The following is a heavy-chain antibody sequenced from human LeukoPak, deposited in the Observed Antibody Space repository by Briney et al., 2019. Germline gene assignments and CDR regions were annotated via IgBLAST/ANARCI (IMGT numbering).Heavy chain of an antibody. D-gene: IGHD3-9*01. V-gene: IGHV4-39*07. CDR1: GGSITSSSDY. CDR2: INHSGST. J-gene: IGHJ4*02. CDR3: ARGMSSYDILTGYYSAFDY. Sequence: SETLSLTCTVSGGSITSSSDYWGWIRQPPGKGLEWIGEINHSGSTNYNPSLKSRVTISVDTSKNQFSLKLSSVTAADTAVYYCARGMSSYDILTGYYSAFDYWGQGTLVTVSS.